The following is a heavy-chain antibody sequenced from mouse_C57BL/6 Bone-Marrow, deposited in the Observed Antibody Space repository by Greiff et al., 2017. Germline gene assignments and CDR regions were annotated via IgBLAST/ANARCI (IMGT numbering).Heavy chain of an antibody. Sequence: QVQLQQSGPGLVAPSQSLSITCTVSGFSLTSYAISWVRQPPGKGLEWLGVIWTGGGTNYNSAPKSRLSISKDNSKSQVFLKMNSLQTDDTARYYCARNNYYGSSYLYYYAMDYWGQGTSVTVSS. D-gene: IGHD1-1*01. CDR2: IWTGGGT. V-gene: IGHV2-9-1*01. CDR3: ARNNYYGSSYLYYYAMDY. J-gene: IGHJ4*01. CDR1: GFSLTSYA.